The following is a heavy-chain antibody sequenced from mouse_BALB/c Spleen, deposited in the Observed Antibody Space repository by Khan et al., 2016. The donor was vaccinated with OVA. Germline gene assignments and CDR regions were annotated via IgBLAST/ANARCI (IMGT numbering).Heavy chain of an antibody. J-gene: IGHJ3*01. CDR3: GRRGPYGILCY. CDR2: INPSTGYT. V-gene: IGHV1-7*01. CDR1: GYTFTSYW. Sequence: QVRLQQSGAELAKPGASVKMSCKASGYTFTSYWMHWVKQRPGQGLEWIGYINPSTGYTEYNQKFKDKATLTTDKSSSTAYMQLSSLTSEDSAVXLRGRRGPYGILCYWGQGTLVTVSA. D-gene: IGHD2-1*01.